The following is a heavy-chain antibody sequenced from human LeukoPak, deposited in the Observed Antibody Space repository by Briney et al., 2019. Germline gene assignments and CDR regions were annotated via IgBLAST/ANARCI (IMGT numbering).Heavy chain of an antibody. J-gene: IGHJ4*02. V-gene: IGHV3-53*01. CDR3: TRSGYRHPYHFES. CDR1: GFSVRTNF. CDR2: IYTGGGT. Sequence: PGGSLRLSCAVSGFSVRTNFMSWVRQAPGKGLVWVSVIYTGGGTDHADSVKGRFTISRDNSKNTLSLQMNSLRADDTAIYYCTRSGYRHPYHFESWGRGTLVIVSS. D-gene: IGHD3-22*01.